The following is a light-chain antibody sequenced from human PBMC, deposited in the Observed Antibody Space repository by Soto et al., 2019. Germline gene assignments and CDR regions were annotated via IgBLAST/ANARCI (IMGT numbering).Light chain of an antibody. CDR2: GAS. Sequence: ELTQSPCTLSLSPGERATLSCRASQGVSSSYVAWYQQTLGQAPRLIIYGASCRAAGIPDRISGSGSCTNFSLTISTREPDDFAVYYCRQYSISPPWTFGQGTKVDVK. CDR3: RQYSISPPWT. CDR1: QGVSSSY. V-gene: IGKV3-20*01. J-gene: IGKJ1*01.